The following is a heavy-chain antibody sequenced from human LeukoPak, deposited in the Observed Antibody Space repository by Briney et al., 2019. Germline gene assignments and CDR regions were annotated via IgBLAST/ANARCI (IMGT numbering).Heavy chain of an antibody. D-gene: IGHD5-18*01. CDR1: GGSISSHY. CDR3: ATIKRGSIYGYFDF. J-gene: IGHJ4*02. V-gene: IGHV4-59*11. CDR2: LLDSVNT. Sequence: SETLSLTCTVSGGSISSHYWSWIRQPPGKGLEWIAYLLDSVNTKDNPSLNSRLTLSADMSKNQFSLRLSSVTAADTAVYYCATIKRGSIYGYFDFWGQGIKVTVSS.